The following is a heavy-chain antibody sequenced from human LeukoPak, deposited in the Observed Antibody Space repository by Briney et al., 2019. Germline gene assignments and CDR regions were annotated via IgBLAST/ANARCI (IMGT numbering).Heavy chain of an antibody. CDR2: IYSGGST. CDR1: ALTVSSNY. V-gene: IGHV3-53*01. J-gene: IGHJ6*02. CDR3: ARDPGSGWGYYYYCGMDV. Sequence: PPGRSLRLSCAPSALTVSSNYTSWVRPAPGKGLGWVSVIYSGGSTYYADSVKGRFTISTDNSKNTLYLQMNSLRAEDTAVYYCARDPGSGWGYYYYCGMDVWGQGTTVTVSS. D-gene: IGHD6-19*01.